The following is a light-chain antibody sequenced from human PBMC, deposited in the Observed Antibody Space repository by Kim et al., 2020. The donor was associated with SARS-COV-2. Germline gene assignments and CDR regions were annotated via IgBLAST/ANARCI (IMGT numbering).Light chain of an antibody. Sequence: GQTVTISCSGSTSNIGSNDVSWYQQVPGAAPKVLIYKTDHRPSGVPDRFSGSKSDTSASLAIRGLRSEDEADYYCSTWDDSLSGVVFGGGTQLTVL. CDR2: KTD. CDR3: STWDDSLSGVV. V-gene: IGLV1-47*01. CDR1: TSNIGSND. J-gene: IGLJ3*02.